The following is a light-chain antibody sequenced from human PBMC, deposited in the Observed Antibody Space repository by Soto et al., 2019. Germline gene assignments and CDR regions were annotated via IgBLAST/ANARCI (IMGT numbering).Light chain of an antibody. CDR2: GAS. V-gene: IGKV3-20*01. CDR3: QQYGSTPRT. Sequence: EIVLTQSPGTLSLSPGERATLSCRASQSVSSSYLAWYQQKPGQAPRLVIYGASSRATGIPDRFNGSGSGTDFTLTISRLEPEDFAVYYCQQYGSTPRTFGQGTKVEI. J-gene: IGKJ1*01. CDR1: QSVSSSY.